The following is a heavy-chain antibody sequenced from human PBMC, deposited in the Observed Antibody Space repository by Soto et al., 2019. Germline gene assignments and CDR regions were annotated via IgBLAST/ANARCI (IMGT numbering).Heavy chain of an antibody. V-gene: IGHV4-59*08. CDR2: IYYSGST. D-gene: IGHD3-22*01. Sequence: PSETLSLSCNVSGGSVSSYYWSWIRQPPGKGLEWIGYIYYSGSTNYNPSLKSRVTISVDTSKNQFSLKLSSVTAADTAVFYCARYHYDSSGYPQGFDPWGQGTLVTVSS. CDR1: GGSVSSYY. J-gene: IGHJ5*02. CDR3: ARYHYDSSGYPQGFDP.